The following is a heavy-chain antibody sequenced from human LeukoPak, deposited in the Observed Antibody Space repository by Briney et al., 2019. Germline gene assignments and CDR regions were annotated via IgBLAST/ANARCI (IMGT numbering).Heavy chain of an antibody. CDR2: ILHDGSNK. Sequence: GRSLRLSCAASGFVFGNYAMHWVRQVPGKGLEWVAVILHDGSNKYCADSVKGRFTISRDNSKNTLFLHMNSLRAEDTAVYYCASQILVEQRVDYWGQGTLVTVSS. V-gene: IGHV3-30-3*01. CDR3: ASQILVEQRVDY. D-gene: IGHD2-8*02. J-gene: IGHJ4*02. CDR1: GFVFGNYA.